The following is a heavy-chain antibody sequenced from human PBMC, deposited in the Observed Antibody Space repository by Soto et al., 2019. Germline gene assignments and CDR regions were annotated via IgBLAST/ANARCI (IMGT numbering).Heavy chain of an antibody. CDR3: AKALRCTCPTGYYRDV. D-gene: IGHD2-8*01. J-gene: IGHJ6*03. Sequence: EVQLLESGGGLVQPGGSLRLSCAASGFTVSSYAMSWVRQAPGKGLEWVSVISGSGSTYSADSVKGRFTISRDSSKTTVYLQMTSLRAEDTAVYYGAKALRCTCPTGYYRDVWGRGTTFTVSS. CDR1: GFTVSSYA. V-gene: IGHV3-23*01. CDR2: ISGSGST.